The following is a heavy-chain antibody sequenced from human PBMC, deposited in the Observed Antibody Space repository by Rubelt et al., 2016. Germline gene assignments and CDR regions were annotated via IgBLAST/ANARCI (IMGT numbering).Heavy chain of an antibody. CDR3: ARANSGSYSTY. J-gene: IGHJ4*02. Sequence: QVQLVQSGAEVKKPGASVTVSCEASGYAFTGYYMHWVRQAPGQGLAWMGWINPNSGVTNYAQQFQGRVKMTTDTATSTAYMELGRLGSDDTAVYYCARANSGSYSTYWGQGTLVTVSS. CDR1: GYAFTGYY. V-gene: IGHV1-2*02. D-gene: IGHD1-26*01. CDR2: INPNSGVT.